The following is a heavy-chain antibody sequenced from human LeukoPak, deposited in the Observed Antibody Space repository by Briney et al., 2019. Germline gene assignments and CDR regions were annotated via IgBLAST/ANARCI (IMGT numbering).Heavy chain of an antibody. D-gene: IGHD1-1*01. V-gene: IGHV4-39*01. CDR1: GGSISSTTYY. CDR2: VYYSGGT. Sequence: SETLSLTCTVSGGSISSTTYYWGWIRQPPGKGLEYIGSVYYSGGTYYNPSLKGRVTISVDTSKNQFSLKLYSVTAADTAVYYCARSTPNDDYWGQGTLVTVSS. J-gene: IGHJ4*02. CDR3: ARSTPNDDY.